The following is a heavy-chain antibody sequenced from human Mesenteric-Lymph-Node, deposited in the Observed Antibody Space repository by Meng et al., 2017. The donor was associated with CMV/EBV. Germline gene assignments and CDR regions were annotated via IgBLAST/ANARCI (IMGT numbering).Heavy chain of an antibody. J-gene: IGHJ6*02. CDR3: TRDRFMGSSWSGYYYGMDV. D-gene: IGHD6-13*01. Sequence: SETLSLTCTVSGYSISSSYYWGWIRQPPGKGLEWVVSIFQSGSTYYNPSLKARVSISLDASKNQFSLKLSSVTAADTAVYYCTRDRFMGSSWSGYYYGMDVWGQGTTVTVSS. CDR1: GYSISSSYY. V-gene: IGHV4-38-2*02. CDR2: IFQSGST.